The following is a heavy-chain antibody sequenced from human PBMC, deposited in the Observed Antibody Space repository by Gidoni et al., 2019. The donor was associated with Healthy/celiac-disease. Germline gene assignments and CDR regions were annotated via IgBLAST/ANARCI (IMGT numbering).Heavy chain of an antibody. CDR2: TRNKANSYTT. J-gene: IGHJ3*02. V-gene: IGHV3-72*01. D-gene: IGHD2-8*01. CDR3: DRNGEWDAFDI. Sequence: ELQLVESGGGLVQPGGSLRLSCASSGFTFSDHYMDWVRQAPGKGLEWVGRTRNKANSYTTEYDASEKGRFTISRDDSKNSLYLQMNSLKTEDTAVYYCDRNGEWDAFDIWGQGTMVTVSS. CDR1: GFTFSDHY.